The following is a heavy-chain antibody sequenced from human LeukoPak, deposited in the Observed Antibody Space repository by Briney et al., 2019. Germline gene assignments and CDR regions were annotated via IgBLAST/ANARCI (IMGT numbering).Heavy chain of an antibody. D-gene: IGHD3-22*01. CDR1: GASLNTDDQC. Sequence: PSESLSLTCTVSGASLNTDDQCWDWIRQSPGKGLEWIGSVHASEMLYNKPSLESRVITSRDTSKNQFALNLNSVTAADTAVYFCSRGLDSRKLGYWGQGILVTVSS. CDR3: SRGLDSRKLGY. J-gene: IGHJ4*02. CDR2: VHASEML. V-gene: IGHV4-31*03.